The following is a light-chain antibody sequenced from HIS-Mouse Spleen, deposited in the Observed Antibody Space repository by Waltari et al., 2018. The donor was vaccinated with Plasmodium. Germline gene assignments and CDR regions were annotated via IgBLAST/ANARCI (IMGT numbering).Light chain of an antibody. CDR1: ALPKKY. Sequence: SYELTQPPSVSVSPGQTARITCSGDALPKKYAYWYQPKSGQAPVLVIYEDSKQPSGIPGSFSGSSSWTMATLTISGAQVEDEADYYCYSTDSSGNHRVFGGGTKLTVL. CDR2: EDS. V-gene: IGLV3-10*01. J-gene: IGLJ3*02. CDR3: YSTDSSGNHRV.